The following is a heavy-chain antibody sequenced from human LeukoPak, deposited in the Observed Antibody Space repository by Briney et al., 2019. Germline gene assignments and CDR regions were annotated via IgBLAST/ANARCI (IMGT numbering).Heavy chain of an antibody. Sequence: ASVRVSCKASGYTFHNYGISWVRQAPGQGLEWMGWISAYNGNTNYAQKLQGRVTMTTDTSTSTAYMELRSLRSDDTAVYYCARDEPIAVAGRIWDYWGQGTLVTVSS. V-gene: IGHV1-18*01. CDR2: ISAYNGNT. D-gene: IGHD6-19*01. CDR1: GYTFHNYG. J-gene: IGHJ4*02. CDR3: ARDEPIAVAGRIWDY.